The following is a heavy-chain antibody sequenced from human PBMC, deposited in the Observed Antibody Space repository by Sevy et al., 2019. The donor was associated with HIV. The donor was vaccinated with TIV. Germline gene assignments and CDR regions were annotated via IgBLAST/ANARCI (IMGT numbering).Heavy chain of an antibody. CDR2: FDPEDGET. J-gene: IGHJ4*02. CDR1: GYTLTELS. D-gene: IGHD3-9*01. CDR3: ATSRRYYDILTGYYTFLYFDY. V-gene: IGHV1-24*01. Sequence: ASVKVSCKVSGYTLTELSMHWVRQAPGKGLEWMGGFDPEDGETIYAQKFQGRVTMTEDTSTDTAYMEQSSLRSEDTAVYYCATSRRYYDILTGYYTFLYFDYWGQGTLVTVSS.